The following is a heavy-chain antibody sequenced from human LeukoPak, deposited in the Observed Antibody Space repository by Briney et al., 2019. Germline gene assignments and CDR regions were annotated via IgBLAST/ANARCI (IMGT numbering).Heavy chain of an antibody. CDR2: IYAGNSDT. D-gene: IGHD5-24*01. Sequence: GESLRISCQGFGYTFTTSWIGWVRQLPGKGLEWMAIIYAGNSDTKYSPSFQGQVSISTDRSSSTAYLQWSSLQASDTAIYYCAILNHPDGRVYWGQGTLVTVSS. J-gene: IGHJ4*02. CDR1: GYTFTTSW. CDR3: AILNHPDGRVY. V-gene: IGHV5-51*01.